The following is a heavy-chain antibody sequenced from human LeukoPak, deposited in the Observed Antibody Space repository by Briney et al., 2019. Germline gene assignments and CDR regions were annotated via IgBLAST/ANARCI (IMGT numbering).Heavy chain of an antibody. D-gene: IGHD6-19*01. V-gene: IGHV3-30*18. J-gene: IGHJ4*02. CDR2: ISYDGSNK. Sequence: GGSLRLSCAASGFTFSSYAMSWVRRAPGRGLEWVAVISYDGSNKYYADSVKGRFTISRDNSKNTLYLQMNSLRAEDTAVYYCAKQDKVIAVAGNVDYWGQGTLVTVSS. CDR1: GFTFSSYA. CDR3: AKQDKVIAVAGNVDY.